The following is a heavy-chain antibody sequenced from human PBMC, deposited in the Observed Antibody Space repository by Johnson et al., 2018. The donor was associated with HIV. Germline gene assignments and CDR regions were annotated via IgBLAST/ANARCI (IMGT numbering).Heavy chain of an antibody. D-gene: IGHD3-22*01. CDR2: IRYDGSNK. Sequence: VQLVESGGGVVQPGGSLRLSCAASGFTFSNYGMHWVRQAPGKGLEWVAFIRYDGSNKYYADSVKGRFTIPSDNAKNTLYLQMNSLKTEDTAVYYCTTFPGGGYYDSRGYYRHDAFDIWGQGTMVTVSS. CDR3: TTFPGGGYYDSRGYYRHDAFDI. CDR1: GFTFSNYG. V-gene: IGHV3-30*02. J-gene: IGHJ3*02.